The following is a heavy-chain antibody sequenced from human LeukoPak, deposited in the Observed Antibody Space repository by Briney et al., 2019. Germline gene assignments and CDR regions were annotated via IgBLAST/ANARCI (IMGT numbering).Heavy chain of an antibody. J-gene: IGHJ4*02. V-gene: IGHV1-8*01. Sequence: GASLKVSCKASGYTFTSCDVNWVRRSTGQRLEWMGWMNPNSGNTGYAQKFQGRVTMTRNTSISTAYMELSSLRSEDTAVYYCARVYRVYSSSPAGYWGQGTLVTVSS. CDR3: ARVYRVYSSSPAGY. D-gene: IGHD6-6*01. CDR1: GYTFTSCD. CDR2: MNPNSGNT.